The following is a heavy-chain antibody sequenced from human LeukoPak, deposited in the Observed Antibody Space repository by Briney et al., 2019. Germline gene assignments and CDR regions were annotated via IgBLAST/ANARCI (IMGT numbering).Heavy chain of an antibody. J-gene: IGHJ4*02. V-gene: IGHV4-30-4*08. D-gene: IGHD6-19*01. Sequence: SQALSLTCTVSDGSIYSGGYYWSWSRQHPGKGLEWIGYIYYSGNTYYNPSLKSRVTISVDTSKNQFSLKLRSVTAADTAVYYCARGGWYLDYWGQGTLVTVSS. CDR2: IYYSGNT. CDR3: ARGGWYLDY. CDR1: DGSIYSGGYY.